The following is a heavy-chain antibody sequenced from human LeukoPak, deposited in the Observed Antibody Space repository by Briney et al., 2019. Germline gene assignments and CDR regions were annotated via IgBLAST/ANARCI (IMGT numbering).Heavy chain of an antibody. D-gene: IGHD3-3*01. Sequence: PSETLSLTCAVYGGSFSGYYWSWIRQPPGKGLEWIGEINHSGSTNYNPSLKSRVTISVDTSKNQFSLKLSSVTAADTAVYYCARGYDFWSGNNWFDPWGQGTLVTVSS. CDR3: ARGYDFWSGNNWFDP. CDR1: GGSFSGYY. CDR2: INHSGST. V-gene: IGHV4-34*01. J-gene: IGHJ5*02.